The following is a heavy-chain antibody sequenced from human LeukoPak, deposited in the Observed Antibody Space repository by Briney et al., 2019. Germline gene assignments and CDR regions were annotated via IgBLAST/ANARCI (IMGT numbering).Heavy chain of an antibody. Sequence: GGSLSLSCAASGFTFSSYSMNWVRQAPGKGLEWVSSISSSSSYIYYADSVKGRFTISRDNAKNSLYLQMNSLRAEDTAVYYCARDRYDYVWGSYRFYDYWGQGTLVTVSS. D-gene: IGHD3-16*02. V-gene: IGHV3-21*01. CDR3: ARDRYDYVWGSYRFYDY. J-gene: IGHJ4*02. CDR2: ISSSSSYI. CDR1: GFTFSSYS.